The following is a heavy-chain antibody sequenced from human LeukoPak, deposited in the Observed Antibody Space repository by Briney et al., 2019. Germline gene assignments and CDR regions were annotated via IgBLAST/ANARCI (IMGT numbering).Heavy chain of an antibody. CDR2: INPNSGGT. CDR3: ARPRGYSYGSPATRFDY. V-gene: IGHV1-2*02. J-gene: IGHJ4*02. D-gene: IGHD5-18*01. CDR1: GYTFTGYY. Sequence: ASVKVSCKTSGYTFTGYYIHWVRQAPGQGLEWMGWINPNSGGTNYAQKFQGRVTMTRDTSISTAYMELSGLRSDDTAVYYCARPRGYSYGSPATRFDYWGQGTLVTVSS.